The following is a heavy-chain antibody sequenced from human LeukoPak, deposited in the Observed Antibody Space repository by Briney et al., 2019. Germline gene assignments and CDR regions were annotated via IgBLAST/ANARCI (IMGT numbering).Heavy chain of an antibody. D-gene: IGHD4-17*01. Sequence: SETLSLTCTVSGGSISSGSYYWSWIRQPAGKGLEWIGRIYTSGSTNYNPSLKSRVTISVDTSKNQFSLKLSSVTAADTAVYYCAREETTVTEYYYYYYMDVWGKGTTVTISS. CDR1: GGSISSGSYY. V-gene: IGHV4-61*02. CDR2: IYTSGST. CDR3: AREETTVTEYYYYYYMDV. J-gene: IGHJ6*03.